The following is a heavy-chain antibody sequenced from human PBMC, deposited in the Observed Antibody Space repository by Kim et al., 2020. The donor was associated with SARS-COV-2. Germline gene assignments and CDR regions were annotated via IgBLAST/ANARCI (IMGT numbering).Heavy chain of an antibody. D-gene: IGHD5-18*01. Sequence: PHSVKGRVTISRENAKNSLYLQMNGLRAGDTAVYYCARARDTETDAFDLWGQGTMVTVSS. CDR3: ARARDTETDAFDL. V-gene: IGHV3-13*01. J-gene: IGHJ3*01.